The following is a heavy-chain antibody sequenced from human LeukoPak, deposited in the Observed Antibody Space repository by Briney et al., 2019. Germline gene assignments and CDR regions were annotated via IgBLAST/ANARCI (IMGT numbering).Heavy chain of an antibody. D-gene: IGHD3-3*01. J-gene: IGHJ5*02. Sequence: SETLSLTCTVSGGSISSYYWSWIRQPPGKGLEWIRYIYYSGSTNYNPSLKSRVTISVDTSKNQFSLKLSSVTAADTAVYYCARLPRITIFGVDDRWFDPWGQGTLVTVSS. CDR3: ARLPRITIFGVDDRWFDP. V-gene: IGHV4-59*01. CDR1: GGSISSYY. CDR2: IYYSGST.